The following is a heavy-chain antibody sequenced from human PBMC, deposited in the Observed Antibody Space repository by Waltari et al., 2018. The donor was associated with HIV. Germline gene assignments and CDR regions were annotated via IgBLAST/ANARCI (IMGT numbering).Heavy chain of an antibody. D-gene: IGHD6-19*01. CDR2: IRTKANSYAT. V-gene: IGHV3-73*01. CDR1: GFTFSGPA. CDR3: TRLVAAVAGTGY. J-gene: IGHJ4*02. Sequence: EVQLVESGGGLVQPGGSLKLSCAASGFTFSGPALHWVRQASGKWLEWVGRIRTKANSYATAYAASVKGRFIISRDDSKNTAYLQMNNLKTEDTAVYYCTRLVAAVAGTGYWGQGTLVTVSS.